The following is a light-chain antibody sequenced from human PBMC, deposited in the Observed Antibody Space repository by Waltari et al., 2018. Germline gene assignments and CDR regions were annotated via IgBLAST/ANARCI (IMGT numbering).Light chain of an antibody. CDR3: ALYMGSGIWV. V-gene: IGLV8-61*01. CDR2: KAT. CDR1: SGSLSTTSY. Sequence: QTVVTQVPSLSVSPGGTVTLTCALSSGSLSTTSYATWYQQTPGQAPRTPVDKATARASGVPGRFAGSILGNTAALTITGAQADDESDYYCALYMGSGIWVFGGGTRLTVL. J-gene: IGLJ3*02.